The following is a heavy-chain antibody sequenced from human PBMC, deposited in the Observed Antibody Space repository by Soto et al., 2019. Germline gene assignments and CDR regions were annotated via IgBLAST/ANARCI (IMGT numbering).Heavy chain of an antibody. CDR2: IDWDDDK. CDR3: ARISILTGYYNFDY. CDR1: GFSLSTSGMC. Sequence: SGPTLVNPTQTLTLTCTFSGFSLSTSGMCVSWIRQPPGKALEWLALIDWDDDKYYSTSLKTRLTISKDTSKNQVVLTMTNMDPVDTATYYCARISILTGYYNFDYWGQGTLVTVSS. V-gene: IGHV2-70*01. D-gene: IGHD3-9*01. J-gene: IGHJ4*02.